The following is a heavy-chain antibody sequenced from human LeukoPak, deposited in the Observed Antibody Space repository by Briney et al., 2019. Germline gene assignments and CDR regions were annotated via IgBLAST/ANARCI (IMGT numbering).Heavy chain of an antibody. Sequence: SETLSLTCTVSGGSISSYYWSWIRQPPGKGLEWIGYIYYSGTTNYNPSPKSRVTISVDTSKNQFSLKLSSVTAADTAVYYCARGVYIAAARYGYWGQGTLVTVSS. J-gene: IGHJ4*02. V-gene: IGHV4-59*01. CDR1: GGSISSYY. CDR3: ARGVYIAAARYGY. CDR2: IYYSGTT. D-gene: IGHD6-13*01.